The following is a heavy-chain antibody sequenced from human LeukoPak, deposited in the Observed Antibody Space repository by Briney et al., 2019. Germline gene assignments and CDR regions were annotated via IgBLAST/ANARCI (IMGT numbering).Heavy chain of an antibody. D-gene: IGHD2-15*01. V-gene: IGHV3-23*01. CDR3: AKGSVYCSGGSCYPYYFDY. Sequence: GGSLRLSCAASGFTFSSYAMSWVRQAPGKGLEWVSAISGSGGSTYYADSVKGRFTISRDNSKNTLYLQMDSLRAEDTAVYYRAKGSVYCSGGSCYPYYFDYWGQGTLVTVSS. J-gene: IGHJ4*02. CDR2: ISGSGGST. CDR1: GFTFSSYA.